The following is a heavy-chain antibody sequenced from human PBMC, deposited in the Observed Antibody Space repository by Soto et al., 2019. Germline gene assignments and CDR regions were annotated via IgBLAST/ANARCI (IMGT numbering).Heavy chain of an antibody. CDR3: TREYDILTGPLDY. CDR1: GGTFSSYA. CDR2: IIPIFGTA. Sequence: SVKVSCKASGGTFSSYAISWVRQAPGQGLEWMGGIIPIFGTANYAQKFQGRVTITADESTSTAYMELSSLRSEDTAVYYCTREYDILTGPLDYWGQGTLVTVSS. D-gene: IGHD3-9*01. J-gene: IGHJ4*02. V-gene: IGHV1-69*13.